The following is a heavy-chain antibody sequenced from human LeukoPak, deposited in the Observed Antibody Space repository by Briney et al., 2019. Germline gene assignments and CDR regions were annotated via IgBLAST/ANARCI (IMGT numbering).Heavy chain of an antibody. D-gene: IGHD4-17*01. CDR3: ARERVHGDSFGWYFDL. Sequence: GGSLRLSCAASGFTFSSYAMSWVRQAPGKGLEWVSAIGIGGDTSYTDSVRGRFTISRENAKNSLNLQMNILTDGDTAVYFCARERVHGDSFGWYFDLWGRGTLVTVSS. CDR2: IGIGGDT. CDR1: GFTFSSYA. J-gene: IGHJ2*01. V-gene: IGHV3-13*01.